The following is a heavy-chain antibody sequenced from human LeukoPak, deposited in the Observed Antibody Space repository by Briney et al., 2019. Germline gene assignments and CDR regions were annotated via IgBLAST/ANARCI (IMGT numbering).Heavy chain of an antibody. V-gene: IGHV3-23*01. CDR1: GFTFSSFD. D-gene: IGHD3-10*01. J-gene: IGHJ5*02. CDR3: ARDLTVVRGDLWFDP. CDR2: ISVSATNT. Sequence: GGSLRLSCAASGFTFSSFDMTWVRQAPGKGLEWVSTISVSATNTYYADSVKGRFIISRDNSKNTLYLQMNSLRADDTAVYYCARDLTVVRGDLWFDPWGQGTLVTVSS.